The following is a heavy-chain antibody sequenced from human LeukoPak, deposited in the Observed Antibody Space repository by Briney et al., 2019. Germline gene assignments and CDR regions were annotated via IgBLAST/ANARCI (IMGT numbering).Heavy chain of an antibody. D-gene: IGHD3-22*01. CDR1: GFTFSSYS. Sequence: PGGSLRLSCAASGFTFSSYSMNWVRQAPGKGLEWVSSISSSSSYIYYAGSVKGRFTISRDNAKNSLYLQMNSLRAEDTAVYYCARADDSSGYYSSVFDYWGQGTLVTVSS. V-gene: IGHV3-21*01. J-gene: IGHJ4*02. CDR3: ARADDSSGYYSSVFDY. CDR2: ISSSSSYI.